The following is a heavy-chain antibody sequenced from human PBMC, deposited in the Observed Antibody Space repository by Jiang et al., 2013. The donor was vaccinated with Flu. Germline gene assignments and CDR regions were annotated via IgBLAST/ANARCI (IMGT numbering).Heavy chain of an antibody. CDR3: ARVFRLEGTQWLGLSDY. CDR2: INTNTGNP. D-gene: IGHD6-19*01. CDR1: YTFTSYA. J-gene: IGHJ4*02. V-gene: IGHV7-4-1*02. Sequence: YTFTSYAMNWVRQAPGQGLEWMGWINTNTGNPTYAQGFTGRFVFSLDTSVSTAYLQISSLKAEDTAVYYCARVFRLEGTQWLGLSDYWGQGTLVTVSS.